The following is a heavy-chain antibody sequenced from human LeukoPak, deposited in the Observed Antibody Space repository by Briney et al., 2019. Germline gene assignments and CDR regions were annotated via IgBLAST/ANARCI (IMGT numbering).Heavy chain of an antibody. J-gene: IGHJ6*03. D-gene: IGHD6-13*01. CDR3: ARVAAAAGSKVYYYYYMDV. V-gene: IGHV3-30*01. Sequence: GGSLRLSCAASGFTFSSYAMHWVRQAPGKGLEWVAVISYDGSNKYYADSVKGRFTISRDNSKNTLYLQMNSLRAEDTAVYYCARVAAAAGSKVYYYYYMDVWGKGTTVTASS. CDR1: GFTFSSYA. CDR2: ISYDGSNK.